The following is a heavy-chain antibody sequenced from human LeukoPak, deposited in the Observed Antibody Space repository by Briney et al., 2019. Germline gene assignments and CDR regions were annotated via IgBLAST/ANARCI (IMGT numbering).Heavy chain of an antibody. Sequence: ASVKVSCKASGYTFTGYYMHWVRQAPGQGLEWMGWINPNSGGTNYAQKFQGRVTMTRDTSISTAYMELSRLRSDDTAVYYCASNIAARSPYYYYYYMDVWGKGTTVTVSS. V-gene: IGHV1-2*02. CDR3: ASNIAARSPYYYYYYMDV. CDR1: GYTFTGYY. CDR2: INPNSGGT. J-gene: IGHJ6*03. D-gene: IGHD6-6*01.